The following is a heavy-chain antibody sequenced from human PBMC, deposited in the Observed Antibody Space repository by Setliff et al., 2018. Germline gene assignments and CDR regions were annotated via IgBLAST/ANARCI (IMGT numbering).Heavy chain of an antibody. CDR3: ARHTISIVDV. D-gene: IGHD3-9*01. CDR2: IYYSGST. J-gene: IGHJ6*04. Sequence: PSETLSLTCTVSGGSISSYYWSWIRQPPGKGLEWIGYIYYSGSTNYNPSLKSRVTISVDTSKNQFSLKLSSVTAADTAVYYCARHTISIVDVWGKGTTVTVSS. V-gene: IGHV4-59*01. CDR1: GGSISSYY.